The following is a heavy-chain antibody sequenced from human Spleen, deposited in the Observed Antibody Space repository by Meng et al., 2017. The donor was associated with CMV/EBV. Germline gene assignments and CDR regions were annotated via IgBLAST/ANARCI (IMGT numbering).Heavy chain of an antibody. J-gene: IGHJ4*02. V-gene: IGHV3-72*01. CDR1: GFSCSDHY. CDR2: TRNKAKSYTT. D-gene: IGHD6-6*01. Sequence: CAASGFSCSDHYMDWVRQAPGKGLEWVGRTRNKAKSYTTEYAASVKGRFAISRDDSKNSLYLQMNSLKTEDTAVYYCALSSSRHYFDHWGQGTLVTVSS. CDR3: ALSSSRHYFDH.